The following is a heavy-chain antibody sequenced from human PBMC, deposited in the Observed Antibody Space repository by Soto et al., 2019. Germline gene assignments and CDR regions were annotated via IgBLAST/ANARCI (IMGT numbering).Heavy chain of an antibody. Sequence: QVQLVESGGGVVQPGRSLRLSCAASGFTFSRYARHWVRQAPGKGLEWVAVISYDGSNKYYADSVKGRFTIARDNSKKTHYLQMNSFRADNTAVYYWARDRYYVLCWSFDFWGRGTLVTVCS. CDR1: GFTFSRYA. J-gene: IGHJ2*01. V-gene: IGHV3-30-3*01. CDR2: ISYDGSNK. CDR3: ARDRYYVLCWSFDF. D-gene: IGHD1-26*01.